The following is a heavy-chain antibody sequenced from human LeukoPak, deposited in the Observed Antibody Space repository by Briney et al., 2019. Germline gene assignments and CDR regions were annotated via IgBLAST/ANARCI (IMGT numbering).Heavy chain of an antibody. V-gene: IGHV1-2*06. CDR1: GSTWTGYY. CDR2: SNPYSGGT. Sequence: ASVRCSCMAAGSTWTGYYLHWLRRAPAHDLYWLGRSNPYSGGTDYAQKFQGRVTMTRDTSISTAYMEVSRLRSDDTAVYYCATLGNSDLFDQWGQGTLVTVSS. D-gene: IGHD1-1*01. J-gene: IGHJ4*02. CDR3: ATLGNSDLFDQ.